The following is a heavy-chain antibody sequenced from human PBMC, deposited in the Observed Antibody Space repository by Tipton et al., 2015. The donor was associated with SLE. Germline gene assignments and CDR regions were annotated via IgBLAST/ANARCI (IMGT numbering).Heavy chain of an antibody. CDR2: IYYSGST. V-gene: IGHV4-34*01. CDR1: GGSFSGYY. CDR3: ARSESHFDL. Sequence: TLSLTCAVYGGSFSGYYWNWIRQPPGKGLEWIGSIYYSGSTYYNPSLKSRVTISVDTSKNQFSLKLSSVTAADTAVYYCARSESHFDLWGRGTLVTVSS. J-gene: IGHJ2*01.